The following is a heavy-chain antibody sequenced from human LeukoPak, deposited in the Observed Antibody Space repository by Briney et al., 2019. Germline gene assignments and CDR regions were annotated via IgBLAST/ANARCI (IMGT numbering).Heavy chain of an antibody. J-gene: IGHJ4*02. CDR1: GGSISSSGYY. V-gene: IGHV4-39*01. D-gene: IGHD5-12*01. CDR2: ISYTGTT. Sequence: SETLSLTCGVSGGSISSSGYYWAWIGQPPGTGLEWIGSISYTGTTYYNPSLKSRLTISADRSKNQFSLKLTSVTAADTAVYYCARRRIVATIDYWGQGTLVTVSP. CDR3: ARRRIVATIDY.